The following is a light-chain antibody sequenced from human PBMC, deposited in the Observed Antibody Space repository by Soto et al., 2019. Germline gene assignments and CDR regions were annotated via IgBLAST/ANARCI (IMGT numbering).Light chain of an antibody. V-gene: IGLV9-49*01. CDR2: VGTGGIVG. Sequence: QPVLTQPPSASASLGASVTLTCTLSSGYSNYKVDWYQQRPGKGPRFVMRVGTGGIVGSKGGGIPDRFSVLGSGLNRYLTIKNIQEEDESDYHCGADHGSGSNFFYVFGTGTKLTVL. J-gene: IGLJ1*01. CDR1: SGYSNYK. CDR3: GADHGSGSNFFYV.